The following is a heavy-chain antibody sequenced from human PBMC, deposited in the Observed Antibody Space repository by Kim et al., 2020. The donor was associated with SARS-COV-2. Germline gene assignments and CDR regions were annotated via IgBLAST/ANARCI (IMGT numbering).Heavy chain of an antibody. V-gene: IGHV3-30*18. CDR3: SKALLRGVNYYYYSMDV. D-gene: IGHD3-10*01. CDR2: ISYDGSNE. Sequence: GGSLRLSCAASGFTFSTYCMYWVRQAPGKGLEWVALISYDGSNEYYADSVNGRFTISRDNSKNTLYLQMNSLRAEDTALFYWSKALLRGVNYYYYSMDV. J-gene: IGHJ6*01. CDR1: GFTFSTYC.